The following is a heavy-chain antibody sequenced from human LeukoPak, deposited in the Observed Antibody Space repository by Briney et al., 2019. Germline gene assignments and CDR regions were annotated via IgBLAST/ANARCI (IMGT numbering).Heavy chain of an antibody. D-gene: IGHD3-9*01. CDR1: GGSLSSYY. CDR2: IYYSGSQ. J-gene: IGHJ4*02. CDR3: ARGTFDWLSAQDY. Sequence: SETLSLTCTVSGGSLSSYYWSWLQQPPGKGLEWIGYIYYSGSQNYNPSLKSRSTISVNTSKNQFSRKLSSVTAADTAVYNCARGTFDWLSAQDYWGQGTLVTVSS. V-gene: IGHV4-59*08.